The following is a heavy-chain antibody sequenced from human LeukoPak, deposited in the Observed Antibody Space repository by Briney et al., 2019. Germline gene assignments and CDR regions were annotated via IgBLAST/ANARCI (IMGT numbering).Heavy chain of an antibody. CDR3: ARAPLYCGGDCYLPYFDY. J-gene: IGHJ4*02. V-gene: IGHV4-34*01. D-gene: IGHD2-21*02. CDR2: INHSGST. Sequence: SETLSLTCAVYGGSFSGYYWSWIRQPPGKGLEWIGEINHSGSTNYNPSLKSRVTISVDTSKNRFSLKLSSVTAADTAVYYCARAPLYCGGDCYLPYFDYWGQGTLVTVSS. CDR1: GGSFSGYY.